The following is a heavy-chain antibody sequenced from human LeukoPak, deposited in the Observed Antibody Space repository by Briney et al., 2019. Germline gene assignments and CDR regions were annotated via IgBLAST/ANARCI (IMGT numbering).Heavy chain of an antibody. J-gene: IGHJ4*02. V-gene: IGHV3-66*02. Sequence: GGSLRLSCAASGFTVSSNYMSWVRQAPGKGLEWVSVIYSGGSTYYADSVKGRFTISRDNSKNTLCLQMNSLRAEDTAVYYCARDRYSSSLDYWGQGTLVTVSS. CDR2: IYSGGST. D-gene: IGHD6-6*01. CDR1: GFTVSSNY. CDR3: ARDRYSSSLDY.